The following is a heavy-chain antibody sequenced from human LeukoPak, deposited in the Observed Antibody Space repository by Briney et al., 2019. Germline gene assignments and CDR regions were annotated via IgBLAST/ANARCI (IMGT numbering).Heavy chain of an antibody. V-gene: IGHV3-30-3*01. CDR1: GFTFSSYA. Sequence: GGSLRLSCAPSGFTFSSYAIHWVRQAPGKGLEWVAFISYDGSNKYYADSVKGRFTISRDSSKNTLYLQMNSLRAEDTALHYCARGAFGLVRGVTTDYWGQGTLVTVSS. J-gene: IGHJ4*02. CDR3: ARGAFGLVRGVTTDY. D-gene: IGHD3-10*01. CDR2: ISYDGSNK.